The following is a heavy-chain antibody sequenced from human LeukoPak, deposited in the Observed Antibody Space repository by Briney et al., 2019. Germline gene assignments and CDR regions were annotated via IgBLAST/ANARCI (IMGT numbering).Heavy chain of an antibody. CDR1: GFTVSKYN. CDR2: ISSGSSTI. Sequence: GGSLRLSCAASGFTVSKYNMRGGRQAPGKGREWVSYISSGSSTIYYADSVKGRFTISRDNANNSLFLQINSLRAEDTAVYYCASLGAIVWSFDCWGQGTLVTVSS. J-gene: IGHJ4*02. V-gene: IGHV3-48*01. D-gene: IGHD3-9*01. CDR3: ASLGAIVWSFDC.